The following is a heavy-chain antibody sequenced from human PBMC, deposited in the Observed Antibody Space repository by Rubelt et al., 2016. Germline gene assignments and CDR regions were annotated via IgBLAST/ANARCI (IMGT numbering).Heavy chain of an antibody. V-gene: IGHV3-23*04. CDR1: GFTLSSNV. CDR3: ARVDGSHSY. D-gene: IGHD2-15*01. Sequence: EVQLVESGGGLVQPGGSLRVSCAASGFTLSSNVMRWVRQAPGKGLEGVSTISSNTYYEESVKGRFTISRDHAKKSLDLRMNGLRDEDTAVYYCARVDGSHSYWGRGTLVTVSS. J-gene: IGHJ4*02. CDR2: ISSNT.